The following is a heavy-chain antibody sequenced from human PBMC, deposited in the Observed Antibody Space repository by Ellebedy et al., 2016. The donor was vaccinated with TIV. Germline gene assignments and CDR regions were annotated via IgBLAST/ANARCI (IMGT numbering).Heavy chain of an antibody. CDR2: INQDGSEK. V-gene: IGHV3-7*01. Sequence: GGSLRLSCAASGFTFNSYGMHWVRQVPGKGLEWVANINQDGSEKHYVDSVKGRFTISRDNAKNSLYLQMNSLRVEDTAVYYCATDGSYGDYLFPQHAFVFWGQGTMVTVSS. J-gene: IGHJ3*01. D-gene: IGHD4-17*01. CDR3: ATDGSYGDYLFPQHAFVF. CDR1: GFTFNSYG.